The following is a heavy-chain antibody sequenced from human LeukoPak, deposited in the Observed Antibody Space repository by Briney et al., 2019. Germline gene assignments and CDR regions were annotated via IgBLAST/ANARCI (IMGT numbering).Heavy chain of an antibody. CDR1: GFTFSDYY. CDR2: ISSSGSTI. V-gene: IGHV3-11*01. CDR3: ARRRRVPSPYGMDV. D-gene: IGHD3-3*01. J-gene: IGHJ6*02. Sequence: GGSLRLSCAASGFTFSDYYMSWIRQAPGKGLEWVSYISSSGSTIYYADSVKGRFTISRDNAKNSLYLQMNSLRAEDTAVYYCARRRRVPSPYGMDVWGQGTTVTVSS.